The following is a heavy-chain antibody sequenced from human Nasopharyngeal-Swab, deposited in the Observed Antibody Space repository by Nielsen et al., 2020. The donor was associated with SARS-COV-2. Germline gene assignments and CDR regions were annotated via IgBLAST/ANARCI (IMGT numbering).Heavy chain of an antibody. CDR1: GFTFSSYA. CDR3: AKGGIFDDFWSGYYDYYYGMDV. V-gene: IGHV3-23*01. CDR2: ISGSGGST. J-gene: IGHJ6*02. D-gene: IGHD3-3*01. Sequence: GESLKISFAASGFTFSSYAMSWVRQAPGKGLEWVSAISGSGGSTYYADSVKGRFTISRDNSKNTLYLQINSLRAEDTAVYYCAKGGIFDDFWSGYYDYYYGMDVWGQGTTVTVSS.